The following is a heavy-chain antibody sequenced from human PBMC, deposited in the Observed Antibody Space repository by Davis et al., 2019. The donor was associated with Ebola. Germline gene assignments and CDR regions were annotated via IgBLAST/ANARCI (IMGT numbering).Heavy chain of an antibody. Sequence: ASVKVSCKASGYTFTAYGIVWVRQAPGQGLQWMGWINPHNGDTNYADNLQGRVTMTTDTSTSTAYMELRSLRSDDTAVYYCARAPYYDGTGYYYVYWGQGTLVTVSS. CDR3: ARAPYYDGTGYYYVY. CDR2: INPHNGDT. D-gene: IGHD3-22*01. V-gene: IGHV1-18*01. CDR1: GYTFTAYG. J-gene: IGHJ4*02.